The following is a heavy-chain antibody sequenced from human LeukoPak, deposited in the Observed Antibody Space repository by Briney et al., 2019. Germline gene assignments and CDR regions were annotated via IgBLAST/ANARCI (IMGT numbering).Heavy chain of an antibody. D-gene: IGHD3-3*01. CDR2: IYYSGST. J-gene: IGHJ3*02. Sequence: SETLSLTCTVSGGSISSYYWSWIRQPPGKGLEWIGYIYYSGSTNYNPSLKSRVTISVDTSKNQFSLKLSSVTAADTAVYYCARQAWSLVAGAFDIWGQGTMVTVSS. CDR1: GGSISSYY. V-gene: IGHV4-59*08. CDR3: ARQAWSLVAGAFDI.